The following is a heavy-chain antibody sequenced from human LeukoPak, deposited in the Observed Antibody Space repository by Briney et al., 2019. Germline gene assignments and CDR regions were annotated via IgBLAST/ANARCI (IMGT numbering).Heavy chain of an antibody. V-gene: IGHV1-18*01. Sequence: GASVKVSCKASGYTFTSYGISWVRQAPGQGLEWMGWISAYNGNTNYAQKLQGRVTMTTGTSTSTAYMELRSLRSDDTAVYYCNVDIVATGYYFDYWGQGTLVTVSS. J-gene: IGHJ4*02. CDR2: ISAYNGNT. D-gene: IGHD5-12*01. CDR3: NVDIVATGYYFDY. CDR1: GYTFTSYG.